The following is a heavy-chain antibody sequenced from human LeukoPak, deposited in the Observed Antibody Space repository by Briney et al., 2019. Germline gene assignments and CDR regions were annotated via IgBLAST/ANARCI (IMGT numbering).Heavy chain of an antibody. CDR2: TYNSGST. V-gene: IGHV4-59*12. Sequence: SETLSLTCTVSGGSISIYYWSWIRQPPGKGLEWIGYTYNSGSTNYNPSLKSRVTISVDTSKNQFSLKLSSVTAADTAVYYCARGIVGSSYDFWSGYSYYFDYWGQGTLATVSS. D-gene: IGHD3-3*01. CDR1: GGSISIYY. J-gene: IGHJ4*02. CDR3: ARGIVGSSYDFWSGYSYYFDY.